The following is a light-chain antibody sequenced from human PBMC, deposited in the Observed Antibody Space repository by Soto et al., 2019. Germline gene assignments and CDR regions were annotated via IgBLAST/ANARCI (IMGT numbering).Light chain of an antibody. CDR1: QSISSW. J-gene: IGKJ1*01. Sequence: EIQTTQSPSTLSGSVGDRVTITCRASQSISSWLAWYQQKPGKAPKLLIYKASSLESGVPSRFSGSVSGTEGTITISSLKKDDGSTYYCQQYNSYSRTFGQGTKVDIK. CDR3: QQYNSYSRT. V-gene: IGKV1-5*03. CDR2: KAS.